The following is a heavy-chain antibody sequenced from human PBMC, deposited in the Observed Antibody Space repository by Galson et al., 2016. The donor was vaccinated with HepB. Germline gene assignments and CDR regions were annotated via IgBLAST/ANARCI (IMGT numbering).Heavy chain of an antibody. CDR3: AREKSMVRGVRRAYFDY. D-gene: IGHD3-10*01. CDR1: GLDLAPYS. CDR2: ISSSSGTI. J-gene: IGHJ4*02. V-gene: IGHV3-48*02. Sequence: SLRLSCAASGLDLAPYSMNWVRQAPGRGLEWIAYISSSSGTIYYADSVRGRLTISRDNAHNSLYLEMNSLRDEDTAVYYCAREKSMVRGVRRAYFDYWGQGTLVTVSS.